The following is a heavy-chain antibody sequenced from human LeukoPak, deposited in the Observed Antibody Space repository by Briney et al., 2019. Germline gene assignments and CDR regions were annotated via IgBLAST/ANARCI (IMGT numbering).Heavy chain of an antibody. Sequence: PSETLSLTCTVSGGSISSGSYYWSWIRRPAGKGLEWIGRIYTSGSTNYDPSLKSRVTISVDTSKNQFSLKLSSVTAADTAVYYCARYGSGSSYYFDYWGQGTLVTVSS. J-gene: IGHJ4*02. V-gene: IGHV4-61*02. D-gene: IGHD3-10*01. CDR2: IYTSGST. CDR3: ARYGSGSSYYFDY. CDR1: GGSISSGSYY.